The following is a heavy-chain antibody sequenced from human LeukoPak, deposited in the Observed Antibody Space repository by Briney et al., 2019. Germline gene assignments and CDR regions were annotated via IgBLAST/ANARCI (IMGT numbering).Heavy chain of an antibody. D-gene: IGHD4-17*01. Sequence: GGSLRLSCAASGFTFDDYAMHWVRQAPGKGLEWVSGISWNSGSIGYADSVKGRFTISRDNAKNSLYLQMNSLRAEDTALYYCAKGGNGDYVSFVGYWGQGTLVTVSS. CDR3: AKGGNGDYVSFVGY. V-gene: IGHV3-9*01. CDR1: GFTFDDYA. J-gene: IGHJ4*02. CDR2: ISWNSGSI.